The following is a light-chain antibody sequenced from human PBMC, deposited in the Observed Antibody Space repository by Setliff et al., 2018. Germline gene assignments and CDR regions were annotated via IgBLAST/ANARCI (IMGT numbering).Light chain of an antibody. J-gene: IGLJ3*02. CDR3: SSFTTSSTLV. CDR2: DVS. Sequence: LTQPASVSGSPGQSITIPCTGTSSDVGGYNSVSWYQHHPGKAPKLMIYDVSYRPSGVSNRFSGSKSGNTASLTISGLQTEDEAHYYCSSFTTSSTLVFGGGTKVTV. V-gene: IGLV2-14*03. CDR1: SSDVGGYNS.